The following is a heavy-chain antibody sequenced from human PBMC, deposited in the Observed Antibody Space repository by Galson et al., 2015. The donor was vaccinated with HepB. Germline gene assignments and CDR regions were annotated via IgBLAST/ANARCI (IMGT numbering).Heavy chain of an antibody. CDR1: GGTFSTYG. J-gene: IGHJ3*01. Sequence: SVKVSCKASGGTFSTYGISWVRQAPGQRLEWIGWIVVGSGNTNYAQKFQERVTITRDMSTSTAYMELSSLRSEDTAVYYCAAGGLVFGDFWSGLVWGQGTMVTVSS. V-gene: IGHV1-58*02. CDR3: AAGGLVFGDFWSGLV. CDR2: IVVGSGNT. D-gene: IGHD3-3*01.